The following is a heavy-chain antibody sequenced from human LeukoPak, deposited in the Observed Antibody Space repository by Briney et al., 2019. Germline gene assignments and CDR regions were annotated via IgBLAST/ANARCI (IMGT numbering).Heavy chain of an antibody. V-gene: IGHV1-69*04. Sequence: SVKVSCKASGGTFSSYAISWVRQAPGQGLEWMGRIIPILGIANYAQKFQGRVTITADKSTSTAYMELSSLRSEDTAVYYCARADGSYHFDYWGQGTLVTVSS. CDR1: GGTFSSYA. CDR2: IIPILGIA. J-gene: IGHJ4*02. D-gene: IGHD1-26*01. CDR3: ARADGSYHFDY.